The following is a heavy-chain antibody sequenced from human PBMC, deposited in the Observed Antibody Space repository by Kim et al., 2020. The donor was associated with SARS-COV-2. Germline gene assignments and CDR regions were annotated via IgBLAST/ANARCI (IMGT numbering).Heavy chain of an antibody. CDR1: GGSISSSSYY. V-gene: IGHV4-39*01. D-gene: IGHD3-9*01. CDR3: ALSSPRIYYVILTGYYGYFDY. J-gene: IGHJ4*02. Sequence: SETLSLTCSVSGGSISSSSYYWGWIRQPPGKGLEWIVSGYYSGSTYYNPSLKSRVTISADTSENQFSLKLSSATAADTAMYYCALSSPRIYYVILTGYYGYFDYCGQGTLVTVSS. CDR2: GYYSGST.